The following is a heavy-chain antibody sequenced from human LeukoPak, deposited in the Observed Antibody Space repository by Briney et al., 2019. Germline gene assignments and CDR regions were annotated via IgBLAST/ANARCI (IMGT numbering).Heavy chain of an antibody. V-gene: IGHV3-66*01. CDR3: ARGPYDSSGYRFDY. Sequence: PGGSLRLSRAASEFTVSTNHMSWVRQAPGKGLEWVSVIYSGGSTYYADSVKGRFTISRDNSKNTLYLQMNSLRAEDTAVYYCARGPYDSSGYRFDYWGQGTLVTVSS. J-gene: IGHJ4*02. D-gene: IGHD3-22*01. CDR2: IYSGGST. CDR1: EFTVSTNH.